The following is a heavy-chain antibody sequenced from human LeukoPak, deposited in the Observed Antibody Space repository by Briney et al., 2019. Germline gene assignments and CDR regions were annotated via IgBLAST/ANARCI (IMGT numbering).Heavy chain of an antibody. CDR2: INHSGST. CDR1: GGSFSGYY. V-gene: IGHV4-34*01. CDR3: ARGSPSGDIVVVPAAMESAVWFDP. D-gene: IGHD2-2*01. J-gene: IGHJ5*02. Sequence: PSETLSLTCAVYGGSFSGYYWSWIRQPPGKGLEWIGEINHSGSTNYNPSLKSRVTISVDTSNNQFSLKLSSVTAADTAVYYCARGSPSGDIVVVPAAMESAVWFDPWGQGTLVTVSS.